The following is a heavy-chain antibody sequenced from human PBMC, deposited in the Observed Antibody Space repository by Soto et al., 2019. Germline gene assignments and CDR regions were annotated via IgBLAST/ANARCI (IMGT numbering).Heavy chain of an antibody. D-gene: IGHD3-3*01. CDR2: IIPIFGTA. V-gene: IGHV1-69*12. Sequence: QVQLVQSGAEVKKPGSSVKVSCKASGGTFSSYAISWVRQAPGQGLEWMGGIIPIFGTANYAQKFQGRVTITADESTSTACMELSSLRSEDTAVYYCARDPETKEWLLSYGMDVWGQGTTVTVSS. CDR3: ARDPETKEWLLSYGMDV. CDR1: GGTFSSYA. J-gene: IGHJ6*02.